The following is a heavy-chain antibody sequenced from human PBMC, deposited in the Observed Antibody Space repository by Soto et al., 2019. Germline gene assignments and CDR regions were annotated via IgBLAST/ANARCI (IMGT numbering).Heavy chain of an antibody. J-gene: IGHJ6*02. D-gene: IGHD2-2*02. V-gene: IGHV1-18*04. CDR2: IGVYNGKT. CDR3: SRARYCTSPSCYNHYYYGMDI. CDR1: GYTFTKYG. Sequence: QLVQSGGEVKKPGASVRVSCKASGYTFTKYGITWVRQAPGQGLEWMGWIGVYNGKTNYARKLQGRVIMTADTYASTAYMELRSLRSDDTAVYYCSRARYCTSPSCYNHYYYGMDIWGQGTTVSVSS.